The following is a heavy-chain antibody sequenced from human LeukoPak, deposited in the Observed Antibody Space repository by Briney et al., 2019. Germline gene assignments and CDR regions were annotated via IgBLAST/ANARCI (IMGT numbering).Heavy chain of an antibody. CDR2: ISSSSRYI. J-gene: IGHJ4*02. V-gene: IGHV3-21*01. D-gene: IGHD3-22*01. Sequence: GGSLRLSCAASGFTSSSFSMNWVRQAPGKGLEWVSSISSSSRYIYYADSVKGRFTISRDNAKNSLYLQMNSLGAEDTAVYYCARGRASFYYDSSGYPFDYWGQGTLVTVSS. CDR3: ARGRASFYYDSSGYPFDY. CDR1: GFTSSSFS.